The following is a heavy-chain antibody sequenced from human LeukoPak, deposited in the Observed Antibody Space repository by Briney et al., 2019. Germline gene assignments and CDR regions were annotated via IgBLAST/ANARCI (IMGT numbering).Heavy chain of an antibody. CDR3: ARGLRVGTMVRGVIARTYFDY. D-gene: IGHD3-10*01. CDR2: INHSGST. CDR1: GGSFSGYY. Sequence: PSETLSLTCAVYGGSFSGYYWSWIRQPPGKGLEWIGEINHSGSTNYNPSLKSRVTISVDTSKNQFSLKLSSVTAADTAVYYCARGLRVGTMVRGVIARTYFDYWGQGTLVTVSS. V-gene: IGHV4-34*01. J-gene: IGHJ4*02.